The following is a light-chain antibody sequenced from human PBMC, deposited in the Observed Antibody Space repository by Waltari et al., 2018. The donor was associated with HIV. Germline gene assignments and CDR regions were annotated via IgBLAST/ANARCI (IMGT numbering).Light chain of an antibody. Sequence: QSVLTQPPSVSGTPGQRVTISCSGSRSNIGRNTGNSYQQVPGTAPKLLIHTNDQRPSGVSDRFSGSKSGTTATLDIRGLQPEDEAHYYCAAWDDTLNGHVVFGGGTKLTVL. CDR1: RSNIGRNT. CDR2: TND. CDR3: AAWDDTLNGHVV. J-gene: IGLJ2*01. V-gene: IGLV1-44*01.